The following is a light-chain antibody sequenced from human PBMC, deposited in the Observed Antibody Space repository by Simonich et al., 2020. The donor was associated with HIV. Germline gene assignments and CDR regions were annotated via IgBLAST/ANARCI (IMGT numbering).Light chain of an antibody. Sequence: SYELTQPPSVSVSPGQTARITCSGDGLSKQYGYWYPQKPGQAPMLVIYKDSERPSGIPERFSGSSSGTTVTLTISGVQAGDEADYYCQSADISGNVVFGGGTKLTVL. J-gene: IGLJ2*01. CDR2: KDS. V-gene: IGLV3-25*03. CDR3: QSADISGNVV. CDR1: GLSKQY.